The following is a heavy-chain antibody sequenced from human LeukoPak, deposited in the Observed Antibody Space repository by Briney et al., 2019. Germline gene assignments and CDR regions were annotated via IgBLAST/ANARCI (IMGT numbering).Heavy chain of an antibody. Sequence: ASVKVSCKASGGTFSDYVISWVRQAPGQGLNWMGGISPLLGASKHTQNFHDRVTITANESTTTAYMELSDLRSADTAVYYCATYDVLTGFEYWGQGTLVTVSS. D-gene: IGHD3-9*01. CDR3: ATYDVLTGFEY. J-gene: IGHJ4*02. CDR2: ISPLLGAS. V-gene: IGHV1-69*13. CDR1: GGTFSDYV.